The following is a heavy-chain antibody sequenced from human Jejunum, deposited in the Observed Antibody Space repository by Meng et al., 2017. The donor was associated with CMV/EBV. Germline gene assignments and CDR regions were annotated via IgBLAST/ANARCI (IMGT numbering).Heavy chain of an antibody. CDR3: ASSYRLDV. CDR1: GFTFSSYW. J-gene: IGHJ6*02. V-gene: IGHV3-7*01. CDR2: IKQDGSEE. Sequence: RLSWAASGFTFSSYWMTWVRQAPGKGLEWVANIKQDGSEEYYVDSVKGRFTISRDNAKNSLYLQMNTLGAEDTAVYYCASSYRLDVWGQGTTVTVSS.